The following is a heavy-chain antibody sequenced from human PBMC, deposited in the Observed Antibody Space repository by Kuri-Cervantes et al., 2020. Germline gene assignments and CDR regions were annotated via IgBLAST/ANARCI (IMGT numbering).Heavy chain of an antibody. D-gene: IGHD3-22*01. CDR1: GRSFNTYY. CDR2: INHSGST. CDR3: ARWVSGGWLTNWYFDL. V-gene: IGHV4-34*01. J-gene: IGHJ2*01. Sequence: SETLSLTCAVYGRSFNTYYWSWIRQSPGRGLEWIGEINHSGSTNYNPSLKSRVTVSVDTSKKQFSLKLTSVTAADTAVYYCARWVSGGWLTNWYFDLWGRGTLVTVSS.